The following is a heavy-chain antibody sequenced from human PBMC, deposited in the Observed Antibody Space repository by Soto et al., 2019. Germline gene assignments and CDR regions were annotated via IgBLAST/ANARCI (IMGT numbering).Heavy chain of an antibody. CDR3: ARRQGYCSGGSCGWFDP. J-gene: IGHJ5*02. CDR2: IDYSGST. V-gene: IGHV4-39*01. CDR1: GGSISSSSYY. D-gene: IGHD2-15*01. Sequence: QLQLQESGPGLVKPSETLSLTCTVSGGSISSSSYYWGWIRQPPGKGLEWIGSIDYSGSTYYNPSIKSRVTISVDTSKNQFSLKLSSVTAADTAVYYCARRQGYCSGGSCGWFDPWGQGTLVTVSS.